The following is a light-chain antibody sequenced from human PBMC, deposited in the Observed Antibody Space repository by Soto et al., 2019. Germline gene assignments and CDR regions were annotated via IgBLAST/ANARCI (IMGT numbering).Light chain of an antibody. V-gene: IGKV3D-20*01. Sequence: IVLSQSPVALSLSQGERGHLSCGVSQSVSSSYLAWYQQKPGLAPRLLIYDASSRATGIPDRFSGSGSGTDFTLTISRLEPEDFAVYYCQRYGSSPLTFGGGTKVDI. CDR3: QRYGSSPLT. CDR1: QSVSSSY. CDR2: DAS. J-gene: IGKJ4*01.